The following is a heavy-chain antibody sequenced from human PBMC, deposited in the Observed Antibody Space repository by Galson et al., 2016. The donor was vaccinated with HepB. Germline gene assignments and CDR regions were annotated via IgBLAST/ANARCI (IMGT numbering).Heavy chain of an antibody. CDR3: ANADWT. J-gene: IGHJ5*02. V-gene: IGHV3-33*06. D-gene: IGHD1-1*01. Sequence: SLRLSCAASGFTFSDYGMHWVRRAPGKGLEWVAIIWYDGSIKYYVDSVKGRFTISRDNSKNTLYLQMDSLRAEDTAVYYCANADWTWGQGTLVTVSS. CDR2: IWYDGSIK. CDR1: GFTFSDYG.